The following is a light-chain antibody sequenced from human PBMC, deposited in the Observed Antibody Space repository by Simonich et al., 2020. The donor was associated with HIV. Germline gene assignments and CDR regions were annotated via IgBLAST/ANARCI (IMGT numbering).Light chain of an antibody. Sequence: DIVMTQSPDSLAVSLGESATINCKSSQSVLYSSNNKNYLAWYQQKQGQPPNLLIYWASTRESGVPDRFSGSGSVTNFTLTISSLQAEDVALYYCQQYFSTPYTFGQGTKLEIK. J-gene: IGKJ2*01. CDR3: QQYFSTPYT. CDR2: WAS. CDR1: QSVLYSSNNKNY. V-gene: IGKV4-1*01.